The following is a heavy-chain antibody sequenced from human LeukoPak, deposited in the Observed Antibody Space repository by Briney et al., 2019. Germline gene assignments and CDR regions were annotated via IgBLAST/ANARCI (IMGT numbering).Heavy chain of an antibody. CDR1: GFTFSNYD. CDR2: IRSDGSDK. D-gene: IGHD3-10*01. Sequence: GGSLRLSCAASGFTFSNYDMHWARQAPGKGLEWVTFIRSDGSDKYYADSVKGRFTISRDNSKNTLYLQMNSLRAEDTAVYYCARERGSGSYHPFAPWGQGTLATVSS. V-gene: IGHV3-30*02. CDR3: ARERGSGSYHPFAP. J-gene: IGHJ5*02.